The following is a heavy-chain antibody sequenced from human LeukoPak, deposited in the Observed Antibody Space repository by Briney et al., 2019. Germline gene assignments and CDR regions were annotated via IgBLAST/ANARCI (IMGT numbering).Heavy chain of an antibody. D-gene: IGHD3-22*01. J-gene: IGHJ4*02. CDR2: IYYSGST. Sequence: KPSETLSLTCTVSGGSISSGDYYWSWIRQPPGKGLEWIGYIYYSGSTYYNPSLKSRVTISVDTSKNQFSLKLSSVTAADTAVYYCASLYDSSGYLTGFDYWGQGTLVTVSS. V-gene: IGHV4-30-4*08. CDR1: GGSISSGDYY. CDR3: ASLYDSSGYLTGFDY.